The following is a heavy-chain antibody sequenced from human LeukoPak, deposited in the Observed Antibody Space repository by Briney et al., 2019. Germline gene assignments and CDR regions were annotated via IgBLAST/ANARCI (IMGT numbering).Heavy chain of an antibody. J-gene: IGHJ6*03. CDR1: GYTFTSYG. CDR2: ISAYNGNT. V-gene: IGHV1-18*01. D-gene: IGHD7-27*01. CDR3: ARITGDWNYYYYMDV. Sequence: ASVKVSCKASGYTFTSYGISWVRQAPGPGLEWMGWISAYNGNTNYAQKLQGRVTMTTDTSTSTAYMELRSLRSDDTAVYYCARITGDWNYYYYMDVWGKGTTVTVSS.